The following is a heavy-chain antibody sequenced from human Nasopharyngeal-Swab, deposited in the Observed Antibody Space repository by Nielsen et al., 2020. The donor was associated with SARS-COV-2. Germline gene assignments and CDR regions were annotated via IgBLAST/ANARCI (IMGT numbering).Heavy chain of an antibody. J-gene: IGHJ4*02. V-gene: IGHV3-30*18. CDR2: ISYDGNNK. D-gene: IGHD3-10*01. CDR3: AKDTRSGLVRGVITDY. Sequence: WIRQPPGKGLEWVAVISYDGNNKYYADSVKGRFTISRDNSKNTLYLQMNSLRAEDTAVCYCAKDTRSGLVRGVITDYWGQGTLVTVSS.